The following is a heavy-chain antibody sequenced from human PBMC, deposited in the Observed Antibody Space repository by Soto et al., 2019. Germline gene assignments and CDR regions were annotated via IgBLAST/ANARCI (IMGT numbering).Heavy chain of an antibody. CDR1: GGTFSSYA. Sequence: SVKVSCKASGGTFSSYAISWVRQAPGQGLEWMGGIIPIFGTANYAQKFQGRVTITADESTSTAYMELSSLRSEDTAVYYCARTNLDPSGYSYGDYYYYYGMDVWGQGTTVTVSS. CDR2: IIPIFGTA. V-gene: IGHV1-69*13. J-gene: IGHJ6*02. D-gene: IGHD5-18*01. CDR3: ARTNLDPSGYSYGDYYYYYGMDV.